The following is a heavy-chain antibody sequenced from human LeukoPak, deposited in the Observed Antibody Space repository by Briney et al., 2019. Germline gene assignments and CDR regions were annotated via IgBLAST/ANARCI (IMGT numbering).Heavy chain of an antibody. V-gene: IGHV3-9*01. CDR3: AKDYYYDSSGPPGSFDY. Sequence: GGSLRLSCAASGFTFDDYAMHWVRQAPGKGLEWVSSISWNSGSIGYADSVKGRFTISRDNAKNSLYLQLNSLRAEDTALYYCAKDYYYDSSGPPGSFDYWGQGTLVTVSS. J-gene: IGHJ4*02. D-gene: IGHD3-22*01. CDR2: ISWNSGSI. CDR1: GFTFDDYA.